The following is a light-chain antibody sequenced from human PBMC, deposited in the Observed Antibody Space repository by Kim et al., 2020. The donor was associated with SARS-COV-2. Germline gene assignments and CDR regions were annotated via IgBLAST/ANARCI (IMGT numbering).Light chain of an antibody. Sequence: AAEVDSVTSTCRASQDISNYLAWYQQKTGKVPKLLIYAASALQLGVPSRFSVSGSETDFTLTVTSLQPEDLATYYCQKYNSAPWTFGQGTKVDIK. CDR3: QKYNSAPWT. CDR1: QDISNY. J-gene: IGKJ1*01. V-gene: IGKV1-27*01. CDR2: AAS.